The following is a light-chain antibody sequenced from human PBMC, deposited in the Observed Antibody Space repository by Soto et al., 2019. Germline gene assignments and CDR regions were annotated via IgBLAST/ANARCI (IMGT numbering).Light chain of an antibody. Sequence: QSVLTQSSSASASLGSSVKLTCTLSSGHSSYIIAWHQQQPGKAPRYLMKLEGSGSYNKGSGVPDRFSGSSSGADRYLTISNLQFEDEADYYCETWDFNTPVFGGRTKLTVL. CDR2: LEGSGSY. CDR1: SGHSSYI. J-gene: IGLJ3*02. V-gene: IGLV4-60*02. CDR3: ETWDFNTPV.